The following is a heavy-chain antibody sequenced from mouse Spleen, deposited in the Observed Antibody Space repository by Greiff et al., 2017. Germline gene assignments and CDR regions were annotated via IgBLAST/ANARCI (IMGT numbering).Heavy chain of an antibody. J-gene: IGHJ3*01. CDR2: IDPEDGET. V-gene: IGHV14-2*01. CDR1: GFNIKDYY. CDR3: ASDYSNYEFAY. D-gene: IGHD2-5*01. Sequence: VQLKQSGAELVKPGASVKLSCTASGFNIKDYYMHWVKQRTEQGLEWIGRIDPEDGETKYAPKFQGKATITADTSSNTAYLQLSSLTSEDTAVYYCASDYSNYEFAYWGQGTLVTVSA.